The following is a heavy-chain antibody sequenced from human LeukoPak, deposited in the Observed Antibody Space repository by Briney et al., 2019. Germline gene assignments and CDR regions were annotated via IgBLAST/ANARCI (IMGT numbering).Heavy chain of an antibody. J-gene: IGHJ4*02. CDR3: ARVMVAGKLDY. V-gene: IGHV1-2*06. D-gene: IGHD6-19*01. CDR1: GYTFTGYY. Sequence: GASVKVSCKASGYTFTGYYMHWVRQAPGQGLEWMGRINPDSGGTNYAQKFQGRVTMTRDTSISTAYMELSRLRSDDTAVYYCARVMVAGKLDYWGQGTLVTVSS. CDR2: INPDSGGT.